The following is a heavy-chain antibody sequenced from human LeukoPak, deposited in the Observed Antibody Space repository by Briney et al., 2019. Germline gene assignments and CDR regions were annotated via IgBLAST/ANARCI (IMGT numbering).Heavy chain of an antibody. V-gene: IGHV3-7*01. J-gene: IGHJ5*02. D-gene: IGHD6-25*01. CDR3: VTAAAGRDENPKS. CDR2: VNQDGSAK. Sequence: QPGGSLRLSCAVSGFTFSNFWMSWVRQAPGKGLEWVAIVNQDGSAKHYVDSAKGRFTISRDNAKNSLYLQMDSLRAEDTAVYYCVTAAAGRDENPKSWGQGTLVTVSS. CDR1: GFTFSNFW.